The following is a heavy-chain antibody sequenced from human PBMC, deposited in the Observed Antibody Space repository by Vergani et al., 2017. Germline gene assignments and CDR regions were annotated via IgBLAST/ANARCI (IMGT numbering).Heavy chain of an antibody. Sequence: EVQLVESGGGLVKPGGSLRLSCAASGFTFSSYSMNWVRQAPGKGLEWVSSISSSSSYIYYADSVKGRFTISRDNAKNSLYLQMNSLRAEDTAVYYCATDYCSSTSCYLLDAFDIWGQGTMVTVSS. CDR3: ATDYCSSTSCYLLDAFDI. J-gene: IGHJ3*02. CDR2: ISSSSSYI. D-gene: IGHD2-2*01. CDR1: GFTFSSYS. V-gene: IGHV3-21*01.